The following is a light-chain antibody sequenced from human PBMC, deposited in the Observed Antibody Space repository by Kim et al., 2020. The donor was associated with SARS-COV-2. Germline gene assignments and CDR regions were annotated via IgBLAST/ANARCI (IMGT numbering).Light chain of an antibody. Sequence: PAEVATLPSRASHAVAITLAWYQQTPGQAPRLLIYYAAVRAAGIPDRFSGSGSGTDFTLTIGSLAPEDFAIYYCQQRGSWTPALTFGGGTKVDIK. V-gene: IGKV3-11*01. CDR2: YAA. CDR3: QQRGSWTPALT. J-gene: IGKJ4*01. CDR1: HAVAIT.